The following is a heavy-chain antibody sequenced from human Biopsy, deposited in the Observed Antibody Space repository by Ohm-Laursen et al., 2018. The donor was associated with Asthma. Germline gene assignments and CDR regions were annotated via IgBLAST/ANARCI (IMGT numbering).Heavy chain of an antibody. Sequence: SLRLSCAASGFSFGSFGMHWVRQVPGKGPEWVALIPFDGRYEYYADSVKGRFTISRDNPMKRLYLQMSSLTAEDTAVYYCASRGGDFWSGYYMDYRGQGTLVTVSS. CDR3: ASRGGDFWSGYYMDY. D-gene: IGHD3-3*01. V-gene: IGHV3-30*03. CDR1: GFSFGSFG. CDR2: IPFDGRYE. J-gene: IGHJ4*02.